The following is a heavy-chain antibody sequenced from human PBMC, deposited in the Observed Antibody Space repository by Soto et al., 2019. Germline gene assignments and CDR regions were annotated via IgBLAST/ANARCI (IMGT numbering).Heavy chain of an antibody. CDR3: ARHRRPGRGNWYGVDH. CDR1: GDSISGYY. CDR2: SYYSGST. Sequence: QVQLQESGPGLVKPSETLSLTCTVSGDSISGYYYIWIRQPPGKGLEWIGYSYYSGSTNYNPSLKSRVTMSVDTSKTQFSLRLISATAADTALYYCARHRRPGRGNWYGVDHWGQGTLVTVSS. J-gene: IGHJ4*02. V-gene: IGHV4-59*08. D-gene: IGHD1-1*01.